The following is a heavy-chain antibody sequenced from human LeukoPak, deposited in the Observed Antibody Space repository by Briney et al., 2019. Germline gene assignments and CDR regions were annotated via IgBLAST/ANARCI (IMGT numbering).Heavy chain of an antibody. CDR3: ARDVEWELIQFDY. V-gene: IGHV3-48*03. D-gene: IGHD1-26*01. CDR2: ISSSGSTI. J-gene: IGHJ4*02. Sequence: GGSLRLSCAASGFTFSSYEMNWVRQAPGKGLEWVSYISSSGSTIYYADSVKGRFTISRDNAKNSLYLQTNSLRAEDTAVYYCARDVEWELIQFDYWGQGTLVTVSS. CDR1: GFTFSSYE.